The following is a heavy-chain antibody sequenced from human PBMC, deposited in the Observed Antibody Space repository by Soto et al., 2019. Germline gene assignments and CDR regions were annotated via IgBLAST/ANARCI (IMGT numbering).Heavy chain of an antibody. CDR3: ARDREPYYDFWSGYYAFDI. V-gene: IGHV5-51*01. D-gene: IGHD3-3*01. CDR1: GYSFTSYW. CDR2: IYPGDSDT. Sequence: GESLKISCKGSGYSFTSYWIGWVRQMPGKGLEWMGIIYPGDSDTSYSPSFQGQVTISADKSISTAYLQWSSLKASDTAMYYCARDREPYYDFWSGYYAFDIWGQGTMVTVSS. J-gene: IGHJ3*02.